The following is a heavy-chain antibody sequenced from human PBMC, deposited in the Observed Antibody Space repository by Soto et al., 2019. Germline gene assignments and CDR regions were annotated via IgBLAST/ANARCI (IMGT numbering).Heavy chain of an antibody. CDR2: INPSGGST. V-gene: IGHV1-46*01. J-gene: IGHJ4*02. CDR1: GYPFTNFY. Sequence: QVQVAQSGAEVKRPGASVKVSCWASGYPFTNFYIHWVRQAPGQGLEWMGIINPSGGSTAYAQKFLGRVIMTRDTSTSTGYMEVSSLRSEDTAVYYCARADYYGSSGYHLDYWGQGTLVTVSS. D-gene: IGHD3-22*01. CDR3: ARADYYGSSGYHLDY.